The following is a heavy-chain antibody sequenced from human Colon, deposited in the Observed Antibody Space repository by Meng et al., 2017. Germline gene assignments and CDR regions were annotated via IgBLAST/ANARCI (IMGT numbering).Heavy chain of an antibody. D-gene: IGHD3-22*01. V-gene: IGHV4-39*01. CDR3: VRSSAWVRTGFDP. CDR2: VGHSGFT. Sequence: QPQLQESGPGLVKPSGALSLTGSVSGGSISTSGYYWGWIRQPPGKGLEWIGSVGHSGFTYYTPSVKSRITVSIDTSRNEFYLKLTSVTAADTAVYFCVRSSAWVRTGFDPWGQGTLVTVSS. CDR1: GGSISTSGYY. J-gene: IGHJ5*02.